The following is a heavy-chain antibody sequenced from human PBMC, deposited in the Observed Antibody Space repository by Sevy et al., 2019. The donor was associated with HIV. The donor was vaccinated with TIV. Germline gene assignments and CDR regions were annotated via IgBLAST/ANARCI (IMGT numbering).Heavy chain of an antibody. CDR1: GFTFSSYA. Sequence: LSLTCAASGFTFSSYAMSWVRQAPGKGLEWVSAISGSGGSTYYADSVKGRFTISRDNSKNTLYLQMNSLRAEDTAVYYCAKDGWIAAAGTAINYYDYMDVWGKGTTVTVSS. D-gene: IGHD6-13*01. V-gene: IGHV3-23*01. CDR3: AKDGWIAAAGTAINYYDYMDV. CDR2: ISGSGGST. J-gene: IGHJ6*03.